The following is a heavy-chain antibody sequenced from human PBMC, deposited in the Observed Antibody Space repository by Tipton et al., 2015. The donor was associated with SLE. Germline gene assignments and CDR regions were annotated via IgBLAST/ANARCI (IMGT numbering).Heavy chain of an antibody. CDR2: IYYSGST. J-gene: IGHJ3*02. CDR3: ARRSRGAFDI. Sequence: TLSLTCAVYGGSFSGYYWSWIRQPPGKGLEWIGSIYYSGSTYYNPSLKSRVTMSVDTSKNQFSLKLSSVTAADTAVYYCARRSRGAFDIWGQGTMVTVS. CDR1: GGSFSGYY. D-gene: IGHD2-2*01. V-gene: IGHV4-34*01.